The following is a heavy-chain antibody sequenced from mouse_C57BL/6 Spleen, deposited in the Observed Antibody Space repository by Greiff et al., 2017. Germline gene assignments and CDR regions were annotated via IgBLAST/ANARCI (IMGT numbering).Heavy chain of an antibody. CDR3: VGYGSSYGFAY. J-gene: IGHJ3*01. CDR1: EYEFPSHD. V-gene: IGHV5-2*01. Sequence: EVKLMESGGGLVQPGESLKLSCESNEYEFPSHDMSWVRKTPEKRLELVAAINSDGGSTYYPGTMERRFIISRDNTKKTLYLQMSSVRSEDTALYYCVGYGSSYGFAYWGQGTLVTVSA. D-gene: IGHD1-1*01. CDR2: INSDGGST.